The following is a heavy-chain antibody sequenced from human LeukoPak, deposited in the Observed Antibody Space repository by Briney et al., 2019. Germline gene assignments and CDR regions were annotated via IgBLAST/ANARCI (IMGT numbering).Heavy chain of an antibody. CDR1: GFTFSSYA. Sequence: GGSLRLSCAASGFTFSSYAMHWVRQAPGKGLEWVAVISYDGSNKYYADSVKGRFTISRDNSKNTLYLQMNSLRAEDTAVYYCARAMVRITMIVVVISTPDYYYGMDVWGQGTTVTVSS. V-gene: IGHV3-30*04. D-gene: IGHD3-22*01. J-gene: IGHJ6*02. CDR2: ISYDGSNK. CDR3: ARAMVRITMIVVVISTPDYYYGMDV.